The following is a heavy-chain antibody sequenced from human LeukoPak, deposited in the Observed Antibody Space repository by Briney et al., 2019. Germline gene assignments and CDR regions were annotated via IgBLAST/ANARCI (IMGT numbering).Heavy chain of an antibody. CDR2: INAGNGNT. CDR1: GYTFTSYA. J-gene: IGHJ6*02. Sequence: ASVKVSCKASGYTFTSYAMHWVRQAPGQRLEWMGWINAGNGNTKYSQKFQGRVTITRDTSASTAYMELSSLRSEDTAVYYCASPMGPSSSGWFELGYYYYGMDVWGQGTTVTVSS. CDR3: ASPMGPSSSGWFELGYYYYGMDV. V-gene: IGHV1-3*01. D-gene: IGHD6-13*01.